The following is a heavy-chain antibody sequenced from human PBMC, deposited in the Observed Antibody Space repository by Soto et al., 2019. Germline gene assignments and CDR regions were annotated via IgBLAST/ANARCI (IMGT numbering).Heavy chain of an antibody. CDR1: GFTFRGKA. J-gene: IGHJ4*02. CDR3: ARWGTTGGLDV. V-gene: IGHV3-30*04. CDR2: TSYDGSNK. D-gene: IGHD3-16*01. Sequence: QVQLVESGGGLVQPGPSLRLSCVASGFTFRGKAKNWVRQAPGKGLEWVALTSYDGSNKYYDDSVKGRFTISRDNSRNTVDLQMDNLRLEDTALYYCARWGTTGGLDVWGQGTLVSVSS.